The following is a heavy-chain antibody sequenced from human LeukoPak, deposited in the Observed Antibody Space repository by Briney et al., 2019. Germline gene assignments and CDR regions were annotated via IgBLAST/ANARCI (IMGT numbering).Heavy chain of an antibody. D-gene: IGHD5-24*01. V-gene: IGHV3-21*01. CDR3: ARVRFVGDGYPSDS. CDR2: ISSTSSYI. Sequence: GGFLRLSCAASGFTFSSYSMNWVRQAPGKGLEWVSSISSTSSYIYYADSVRGRFTISRDNAKNSLYLQMNSLRAEDTAVYYCARVRFVGDGYPSDSWGQGTLVTVSS. J-gene: IGHJ4*02. CDR1: GFTFSSYS.